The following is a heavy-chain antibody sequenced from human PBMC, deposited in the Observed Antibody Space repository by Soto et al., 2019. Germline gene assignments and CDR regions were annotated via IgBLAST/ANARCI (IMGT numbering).Heavy chain of an antibody. CDR2: INSDGSST. V-gene: IGHV3-74*01. Sequence: EVQLVESGGGLVQPGGSLRLSCAASGFTFSTYWIHWVRQAPGKGLVWVSRINSDGSSTNYADSVKGRFTISRGNARNTLFLQMNSVRAEDTAVYYCARDRWGGGTDMDVWGQGTTVPVSS. CDR3: ARDRWGGGTDMDV. J-gene: IGHJ6*02. D-gene: IGHD2-15*01. CDR1: GFTFSTYW.